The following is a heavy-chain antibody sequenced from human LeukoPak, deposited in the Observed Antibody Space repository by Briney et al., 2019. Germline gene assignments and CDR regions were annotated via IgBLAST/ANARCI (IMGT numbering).Heavy chain of an antibody. CDR2: IMIGGDGK. D-gene: IGHD2-2*01. Sequence: GGSLRLSCAGSGFTFNNYAMSWVRRAPRKGLEWVSTIMIGGDGKHYADSVKGRFTISRDRSESILYLQMNGLRADDTAVYYCVRAAPRDCSPASCSLFDTWGQGTLVTVSS. CDR3: VRAAPRDCSPASCSLFDT. J-gene: IGHJ4*02. V-gene: IGHV3-23*01. CDR1: GFTFNNYA.